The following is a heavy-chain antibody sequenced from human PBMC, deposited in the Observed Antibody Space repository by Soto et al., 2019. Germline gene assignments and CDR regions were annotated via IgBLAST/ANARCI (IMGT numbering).Heavy chain of an antibody. Sequence: HPGGSLRLSCAASGFSFSSYGMHWVRQAPGKGLEWVAVIWYDGSNKYYADSVKGRFTISRDNSKSALYLQLNTLRAEDTAVYYCARVAEAAAGNYYYYYMDVWGKGTTVTVSS. CDR1: GFSFSSYG. J-gene: IGHJ6*03. CDR3: ARVAEAAAGNYYYYYMDV. D-gene: IGHD6-13*01. V-gene: IGHV3-33*01. CDR2: IWYDGSNK.